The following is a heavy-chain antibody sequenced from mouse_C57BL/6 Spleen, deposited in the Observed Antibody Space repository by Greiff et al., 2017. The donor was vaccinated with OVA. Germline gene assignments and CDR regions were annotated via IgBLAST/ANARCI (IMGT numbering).Heavy chain of an antibody. CDR1: GYTFTSYW. Sequence: QVQLQQSGAELVMPGASVKLSCKASGYTFTSYWMHWVKQRPGQGLEWIGEIDPSDSYTNYNQKFKGKSTLTVDKASSTAYMQLSSLTSEDSAVYYCARGGTTVVSRSMDYWGQGTSVTVSS. V-gene: IGHV1-69*01. CDR3: ARGGTTVVSRSMDY. J-gene: IGHJ4*01. D-gene: IGHD1-1*01. CDR2: IDPSDSYT.